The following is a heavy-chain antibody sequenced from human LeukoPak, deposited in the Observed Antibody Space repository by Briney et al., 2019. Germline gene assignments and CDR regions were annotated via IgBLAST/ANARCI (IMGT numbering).Heavy chain of an antibody. Sequence: ASEKVSCKASGYTFTGYYVHWVRQAPGQGLEWMGWINPNSGGTNYAQKFQGRVTMTRDTSISTAYMELSRLRSDDTAVYYCARVPPWRESGRWRFDYWGQGTLVTVSS. CDR3: ARVPPWRESGRWRFDY. CDR2: INPNSGGT. J-gene: IGHJ4*02. CDR1: GYTFTGYY. V-gene: IGHV1-2*02. D-gene: IGHD1-26*01.